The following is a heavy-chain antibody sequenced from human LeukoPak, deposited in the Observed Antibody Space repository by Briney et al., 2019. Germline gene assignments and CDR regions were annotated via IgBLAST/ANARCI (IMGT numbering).Heavy chain of an antibody. V-gene: IGHV5-51*01. J-gene: IGHJ4*02. CDR3: ARLYGFDY. CDR2: IYPGDSDT. CDR1: GYTFTNYW. Sequence: PGESLQISCQGSGYTFTNYWIGWVRQLPGKGVEWMAMIYPGDSDTRYSPSFQDQVTISADKSISTAYLQWSSLKASDTAMYFCARLYGFDYWGQGTLVTVSS. D-gene: IGHD4-17*01.